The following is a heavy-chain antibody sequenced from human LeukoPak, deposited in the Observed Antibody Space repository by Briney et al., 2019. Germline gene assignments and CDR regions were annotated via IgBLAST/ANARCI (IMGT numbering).Heavy chain of an antibody. Sequence: GGSLRLSCAASGFTVSSNFMSWVRQAPGKGLEWVSFIYSGGSTYYADSVKGRFIISRDNSKNTLYLQINSLRAEDTAVYYCARLSDYYRPFENWGQGTLVTVSS. CDR3: ARLSDYYRPFEN. CDR2: IYSGGST. D-gene: IGHD4-17*01. V-gene: IGHV3-66*01. CDR1: GFTVSSNF. J-gene: IGHJ4*02.